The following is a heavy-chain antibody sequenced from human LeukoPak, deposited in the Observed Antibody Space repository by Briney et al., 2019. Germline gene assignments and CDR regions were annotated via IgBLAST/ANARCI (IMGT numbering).Heavy chain of an antibody. Sequence: ASVKVSCKTSGGTFSSYAISWVRQAPGQGLEWMGGIIPIFGTANYAQKFQGRVTITADESTSTAYMELSSLRSEDTAVYYCARALSGDYGNTYYYYYMDVWGKGTTVTVSS. CDR3: ARALSGDYGNTYYYYYMDV. J-gene: IGHJ6*03. CDR2: IIPIFGTA. V-gene: IGHV1-69*01. D-gene: IGHD4-17*01. CDR1: GGTFSSYA.